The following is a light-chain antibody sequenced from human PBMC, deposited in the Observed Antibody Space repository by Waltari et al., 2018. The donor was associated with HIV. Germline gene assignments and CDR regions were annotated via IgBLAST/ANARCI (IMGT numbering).Light chain of an antibody. Sequence: QSALTQPASVSGSPGQSITISCTGTRSAVGNCNYVSWYQQHPGKVPKLMIYDVSKRPSGVSNRLSGSKSGNTASLTISGLQAEDEADYYCCSYAGTNTYVFGSGTKVTVL. J-gene: IGLJ1*01. CDR2: DVS. CDR3: CSYAGTNTYV. CDR1: RSAVGNCNY. V-gene: IGLV2-23*02.